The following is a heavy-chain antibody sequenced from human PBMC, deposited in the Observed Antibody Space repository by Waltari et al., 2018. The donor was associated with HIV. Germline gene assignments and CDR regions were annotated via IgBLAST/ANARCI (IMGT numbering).Heavy chain of an antibody. Sequence: QVQLVESGGGVVQPGGSLRLSCAASGFTFSTYGMPWVRQAPGKGLEWVAFIRYDGSNKYYADSVKGRFTIARDNSKNTLYLEMNSLRAEDTAVYYCSKDDSSGYPPSIGLDYWGQGTLVTVSS. CDR1: GFTFSTYG. CDR3: SKDDSSGYPPSIGLDY. D-gene: IGHD3-22*01. J-gene: IGHJ4*02. CDR2: IRYDGSNK. V-gene: IGHV3-30*02.